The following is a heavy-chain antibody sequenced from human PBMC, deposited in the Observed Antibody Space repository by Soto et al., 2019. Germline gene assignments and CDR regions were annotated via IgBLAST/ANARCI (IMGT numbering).Heavy chain of an antibody. CDR3: AKDMFSSSSAATFDY. D-gene: IGHD6-6*01. CDR2: ISWQSGSI. Sequence: EVQLVESGGGLAQPGRSLRLSCAASGFIFDDYAMHWVRQAPVKGLEWVSGISWQSGSIRYADSVKGRFTISRDNDKNSLYLQMNRLRVEDTALYYCAKDMFSSSSAATFDYWGQGILVTVSS. V-gene: IGHV3-9*01. J-gene: IGHJ4*02. CDR1: GFIFDDYA.